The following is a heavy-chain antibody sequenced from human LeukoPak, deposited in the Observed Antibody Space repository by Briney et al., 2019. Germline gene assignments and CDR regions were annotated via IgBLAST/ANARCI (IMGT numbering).Heavy chain of an antibody. CDR2: IYYSGST. D-gene: IGHD3-10*01. V-gene: IGHV4-39*07. Sequence: SETLSLTCTVSGGSISSSTYYWGWIRQPPGKGLEWIGNIYYSGSTYYNPSLESRVTISVDTSKNQFSLKLSSVTAADTAVYYCARDQTYSGSGIYTYFDYWGQGILVTVSS. J-gene: IGHJ4*02. CDR3: ARDQTYSGSGIYTYFDY. CDR1: GGSISSSTYY.